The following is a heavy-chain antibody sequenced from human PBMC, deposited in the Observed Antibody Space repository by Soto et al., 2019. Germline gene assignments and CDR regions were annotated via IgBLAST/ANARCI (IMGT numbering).Heavy chain of an antibody. CDR1: GATFSSKT. J-gene: IGHJ4*02. D-gene: IGHD3-10*01. V-gene: IGHV1-69*02. Sequence: QVQLVQSGVGVKKPGPSWKVPSKAPGATFSSKTTSWVGRAPGQGLEWMGRIIPILGMANYAQKFQGRVTITADKSTSTAYMELSSLRSEDTAVYYCATRRGDGYNDYWGQGTLVTVSS. CDR2: IIPILGMA. CDR3: ATRRGDGYNDY.